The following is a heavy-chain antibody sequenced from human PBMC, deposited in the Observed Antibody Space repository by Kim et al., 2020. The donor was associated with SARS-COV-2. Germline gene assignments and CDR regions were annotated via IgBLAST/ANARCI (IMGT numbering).Heavy chain of an antibody. J-gene: IGHJ4*02. CDR3: AIDLAVGATDDY. V-gene: IGHV3-33*01. Sequence: YDADSGKGRFTISRDNSKNTLYLQMNSVRAEDTAVYYCAIDLAVGATDDYWGQGTLVTVSS. D-gene: IGHD1-26*01.